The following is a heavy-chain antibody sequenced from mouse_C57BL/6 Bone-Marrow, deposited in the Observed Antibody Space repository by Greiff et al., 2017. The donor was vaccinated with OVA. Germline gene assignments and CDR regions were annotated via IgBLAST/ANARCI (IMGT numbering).Heavy chain of an antibody. Sequence: QVQLQQPGAELVKPGASVKMSCKASGYTFTSYWITWVKQRPGQGLEWIGDIYPGSGSTNYNEKFKSKATLTVDTSSSTAYMQLSSLTSEDSAVYCCARREGSSYYFDYWGQGTTLTVSS. CDR3: ARREGSSYYFDY. J-gene: IGHJ2*01. CDR1: GYTFTSYW. V-gene: IGHV1-55*01. CDR2: IYPGSGST. D-gene: IGHD1-1*01.